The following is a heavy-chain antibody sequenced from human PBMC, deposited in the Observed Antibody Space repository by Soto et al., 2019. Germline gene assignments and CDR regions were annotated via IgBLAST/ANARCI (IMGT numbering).Heavy chain of an antibody. CDR2: IWYDGSNK. Sequence: SLRLSCAASRFTFSSYGIHWALPAPFNGLELVAVIWYDGSNKYYADSVKGRFTISRDNSKNTLYLQMNSPRAEDTAVYYCARDQDGNWNYVFQFDPWGQGTLVTVSS. CDR1: RFTFSSYG. CDR3: ARDQDGNWNYVFQFDP. J-gene: IGHJ5*02. D-gene: IGHD1-7*01. V-gene: IGHV3-33*01.